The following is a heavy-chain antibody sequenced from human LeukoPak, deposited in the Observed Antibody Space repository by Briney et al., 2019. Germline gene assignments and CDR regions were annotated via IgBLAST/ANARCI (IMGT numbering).Heavy chain of an antibody. J-gene: IGHJ6*02. CDR2: IYYSGST. V-gene: IGHV4-59*08. CDR3: ARHRTWNYYYGMDV. Sequence: PSETLSLTCTVSGGSISIYYWSWIRQPPGKGLEWIGYIYYSGSTNYNPSLKSRVTISVDTSKNQFSLKLSSVTAADTAVYYCARHRTWNYYYGMDVWGQGTTVTVSS. CDR1: GGSISIYY.